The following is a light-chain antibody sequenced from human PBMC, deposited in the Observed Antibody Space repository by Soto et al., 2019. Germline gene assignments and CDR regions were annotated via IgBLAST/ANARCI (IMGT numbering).Light chain of an antibody. Sequence: ETVMTQSPDTLSVSPGERAILSCRASQSVGSNLAWYQQKPDQAPSLLIYGASTRASGFPGRLIGRGSGTKCTITFSILQSEDFAFYYCQQNNEWPRTFNQGTKVDI. CDR2: GAS. V-gene: IGKV3-15*01. J-gene: IGKJ1*01. CDR3: QQNNEWPRT. CDR1: QSVGSN.